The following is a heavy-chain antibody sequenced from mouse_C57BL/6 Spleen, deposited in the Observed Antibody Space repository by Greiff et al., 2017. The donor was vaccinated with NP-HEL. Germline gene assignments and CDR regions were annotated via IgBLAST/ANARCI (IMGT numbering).Heavy chain of an antibody. CDR3: ARLTGTIDY. Sequence: QVHVKQSGAELVRPGSSVKLSCKASGYTFTSYWMHWVKQRPIQGLEWIGNIDPSDSETHYNQKFKDKATLTVDKSSSTAYMQLSSLTSEDSAVYYCARLTGTIDYWGQGTTLTVSS. V-gene: IGHV1-52*01. D-gene: IGHD4-1*01. CDR1: GYTFTSYW. CDR2: IDPSDSET. J-gene: IGHJ2*01.